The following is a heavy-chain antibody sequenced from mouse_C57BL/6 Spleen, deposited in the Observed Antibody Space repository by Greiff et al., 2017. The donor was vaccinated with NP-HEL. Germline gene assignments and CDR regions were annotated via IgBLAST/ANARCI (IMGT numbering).Heavy chain of an antibody. CDR3: ARSGDYDESWFAY. Sequence: QVQLQQSGAELVKPGASVKLSCKASGYTFTSYWMHWVKQRPGQGLEWIGMIHPNSGSTNYNEKFKSKATLTVDKSSSTAYMQLSSLTSEDSAVYYCARSGDYDESWFAYWGKGTLVTVAA. D-gene: IGHD2-4*01. J-gene: IGHJ3*01. CDR1: GYTFTSYW. V-gene: IGHV1-64*01. CDR2: IHPNSGST.